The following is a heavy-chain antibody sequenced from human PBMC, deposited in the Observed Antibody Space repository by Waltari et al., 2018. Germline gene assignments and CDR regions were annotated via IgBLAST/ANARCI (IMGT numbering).Heavy chain of an antibody. CDR3: ARDLGSGSYYNHNWFDP. V-gene: IGHV4-61*09. D-gene: IGHD3-10*01. CDR2: IYTSGST. J-gene: IGHJ5*02. Sequence: QVQLQESGPGLVKPSQTLSLTCTVSGGSISRGSYYWSWIRQPAGKGLEWIGYIYTSGSTNYNPSLKSRVTISVDTSKNQFSLKLSSVTAADTAVYYCARDLGSGSYYNHNWFDPWGQGTLVTVSS. CDR1: GGSISRGSYY.